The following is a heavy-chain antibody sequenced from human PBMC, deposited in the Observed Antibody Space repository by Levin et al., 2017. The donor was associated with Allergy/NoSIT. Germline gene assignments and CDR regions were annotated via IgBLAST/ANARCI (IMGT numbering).Heavy chain of an antibody. D-gene: IGHD3-10*01. J-gene: IGHJ4*02. CDR3: ARPRGGFYGSGSFDS. V-gene: IGHV1-69*13. CDR1: GGTLRNYP. CDR2: IIPAFAST. Sequence: VASVKVSCKAFGGTLRNYPISWVRQAPGQGLEWMGGIIPAFASTNYAQKFQGRVTITADESTRTAYMELRSLRSEDTAVYFCARPRGGFYGSGSFDSWGQGTLVTFSS.